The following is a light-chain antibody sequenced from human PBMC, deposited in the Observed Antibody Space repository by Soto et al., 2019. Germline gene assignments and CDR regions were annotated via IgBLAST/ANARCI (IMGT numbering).Light chain of an antibody. V-gene: IGKV3-15*01. CDR2: GAS. J-gene: IGKJ2*01. Sequence: ETVMTQSPATLSVSPGETATLSCRASQNINSNLAWYQQKPGQAPRLLIYGASTRATGIPDRFSGGGSGTEFTLTISSLQSEDFALYYCQQYSQWPLYTFGQGTKV. CDR3: QQYSQWPLYT. CDR1: QNINSN.